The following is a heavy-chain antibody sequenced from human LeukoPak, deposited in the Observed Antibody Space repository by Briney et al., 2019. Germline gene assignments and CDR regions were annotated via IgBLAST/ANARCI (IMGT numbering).Heavy chain of an antibody. Sequence: PGGSLRLSCAASGFTFSSYAMHWVRQAPGKGLEWVAVISYDGSNKYYADSVKGRFTISRDNSKNTLYLQMNSLRAEDTAVYYCARDRYSSSWIAAGFDYWGQGTLVTVSS. V-gene: IGHV3-30*04. CDR3: ARDRYSSSWIAAGFDY. CDR2: ISYDGSNK. CDR1: GFTFSSYA. J-gene: IGHJ4*02. D-gene: IGHD6-13*01.